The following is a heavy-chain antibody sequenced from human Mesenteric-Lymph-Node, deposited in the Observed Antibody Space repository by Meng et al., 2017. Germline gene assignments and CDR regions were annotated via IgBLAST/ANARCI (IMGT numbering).Heavy chain of an antibody. CDR3: AKTGQFDS. J-gene: IGHJ4*02. D-gene: IGHD2-8*02. Sequence: EVQLLESGGDLMPPGGSLRLSCAASGFTFSSYAMSWVRQAPGKGLEWVSTIGVSGGTTWYADSVKGRFTISRDNPKSTVYLQMNSLTAEDTAAYYCAKTGQFDSWGQGTLVTVSS. CDR1: GFTFSSYA. V-gene: IGHV3-23*01. CDR2: IGVSGGTT.